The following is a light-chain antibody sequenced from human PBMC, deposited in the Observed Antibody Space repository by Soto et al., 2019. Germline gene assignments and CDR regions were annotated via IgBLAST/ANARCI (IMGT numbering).Light chain of an antibody. J-gene: IGKJ4*01. CDR1: QSINTY. Sequence: DIQMNQSPSLLSASIGDRVTITCRASQSINTYLNWYQQKPGKAPKFLIHAASSLQSGVPSRFSGSGSGTDFTLIISSLQPEDFATYYCQQSYSTPLTFGGGTKVDI. CDR3: QQSYSTPLT. V-gene: IGKV1-39*01. CDR2: AAS.